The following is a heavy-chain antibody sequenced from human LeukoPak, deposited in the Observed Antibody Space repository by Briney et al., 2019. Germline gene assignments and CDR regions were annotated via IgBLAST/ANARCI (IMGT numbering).Heavy chain of an antibody. V-gene: IGHV4-4*07. J-gene: IGHJ6*03. CDR2: IYTSGST. Sequence: SETLSLTCTVSGGSISSYCWSWIRQPAGKGLEWIGRIYTSGSTNYNPSFKSRVTISVDTSKNQFSLKLSSVSAADTAVYYCARDLGTSLVGVDYYYMDVWGKGTTVTVSS. D-gene: IGHD3-22*01. CDR3: ARDLGTSLVGVDYYYMDV. CDR1: GGSISSYC.